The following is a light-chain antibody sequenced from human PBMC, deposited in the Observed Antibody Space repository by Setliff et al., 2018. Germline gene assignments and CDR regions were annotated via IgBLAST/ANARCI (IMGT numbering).Light chain of an antibody. CDR1: YSDIGGHDR. J-gene: IGLJ1*01. CDR2: EVF. CDR3: GSFSSTTTFYV. V-gene: IGLV2-18*02. Sequence: QSVLAQPLSVSGSPGQSVTISCTGTYSDIGGHDRVSWYQQPPGAAPKLIIYEVFHRPSGVPVRFSGSKSGATASLTISGLQAEDEADYFCGSFSSTTTFYVFGPGTKVTVL.